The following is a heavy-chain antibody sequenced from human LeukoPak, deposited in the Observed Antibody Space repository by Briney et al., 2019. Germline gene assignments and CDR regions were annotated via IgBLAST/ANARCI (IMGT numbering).Heavy chain of an antibody. Sequence: ASVKVSCKASGGTFSSYAISWVRQAPGQGLEWMGRIIAILGIANYAQKFQGRVTITADKSTSTAYMELSSLRSEDTAVYYCASASYYDSSGYYGYYFDYWGQGTLVTVSS. J-gene: IGHJ4*02. CDR3: ASASYYDSSGYYGYYFDY. CDR2: IIAILGIA. D-gene: IGHD3-22*01. V-gene: IGHV1-69*04. CDR1: GGTFSSYA.